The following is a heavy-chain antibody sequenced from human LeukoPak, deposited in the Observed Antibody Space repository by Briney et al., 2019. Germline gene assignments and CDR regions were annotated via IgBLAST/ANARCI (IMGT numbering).Heavy chain of an antibody. D-gene: IGHD1-26*01. V-gene: IGHV3-23*01. Sequence: PGGSLRLSCAASGFTFSNYAMSWVRQAPGKGLEWVSTISGSGGSTYYADSVKGRFTISRDNSKNTLYLQMNSLRAEDTAVYYCAKDWGSGSYQPDAFDIWGQGTMVTVSS. CDR2: ISGSGGST. CDR3: AKDWGSGSYQPDAFDI. CDR1: GFTFSNYA. J-gene: IGHJ3*02.